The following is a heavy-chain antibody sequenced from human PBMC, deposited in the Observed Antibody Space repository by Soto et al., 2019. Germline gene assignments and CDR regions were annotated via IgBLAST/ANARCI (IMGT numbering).Heavy chain of an antibody. J-gene: IGHJ5*01. V-gene: IGHV4-4*07. D-gene: IGHD2-2*01. CDR1: GGSISSYY. CDR2: IYTSVST. CDR3: ARVFRPCTSTSCYYWFDS. Sequence: SDTLSLTCTVSGGSISSYYWSWIRQPAGKGLEWIGRIYTSVSTNYNPSLKSRVTMSVDTSKNQFSLKLSSVTAADTGVYYCARVFRPCTSTSCYYWFDSWGQGTLVTVSS.